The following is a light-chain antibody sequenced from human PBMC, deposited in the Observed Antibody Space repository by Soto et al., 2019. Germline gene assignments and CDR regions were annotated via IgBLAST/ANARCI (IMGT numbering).Light chain of an antibody. CDR3: QQYDNLPLT. Sequence: DIQMTQSPSSLSASVGDRVTITCQASQDISNYLNWYQQIPGKAPKLLIYDASNLETGVPSRFSGSGSGTGFTFTISSLQPEDIATYYCQQYDNLPLTFGGGTKVDIK. J-gene: IGKJ4*01. CDR1: QDISNY. V-gene: IGKV1-33*01. CDR2: DAS.